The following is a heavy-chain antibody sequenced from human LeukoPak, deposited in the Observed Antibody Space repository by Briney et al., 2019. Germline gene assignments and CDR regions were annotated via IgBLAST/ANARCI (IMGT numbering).Heavy chain of an antibody. J-gene: IGHJ1*01. CDR1: GFTFDDSA. V-gene: IGHV3-9*01. CDR3: AEAVGYCTNGVCYKYFHH. D-gene: IGHD2-8*01. Sequence: PDRSLRLSCAASGFTFDDSAMHWVRQAPGKGLEWVSGISWNSVTIAYADSVKGRFTISRDNGKNSLYLQMNSLRADDTALYYCAEAVGYCTNGVCYKYFHHWGQGTLVTVSS. CDR2: ISWNSVTI.